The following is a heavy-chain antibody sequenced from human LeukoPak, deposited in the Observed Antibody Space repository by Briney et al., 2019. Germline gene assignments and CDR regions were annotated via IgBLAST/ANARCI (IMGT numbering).Heavy chain of an antibody. V-gene: IGHV4-39*01. CDR1: GGSISSSNYY. J-gene: IGHJ4*02. CDR3: ASLADERLLDY. D-gene: IGHD2-15*01. CDR2: VYYSGST. Sequence: SETLSLTCTVSGGSISSSNYYWGWIRQPPGKGLEWIGSVYYSGSTSYNPSLKSRVTISVDTSKNQCSLKLSSVTAADTAVYYCASLADERLLDYWGQGTLVTVSS.